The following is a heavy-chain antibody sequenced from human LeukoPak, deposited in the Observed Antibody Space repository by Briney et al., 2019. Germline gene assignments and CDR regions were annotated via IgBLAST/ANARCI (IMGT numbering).Heavy chain of an antibody. D-gene: IGHD3-10*01. CDR3: ARDLGTRLLWFGEDYFDY. CDR1: GYTFTDYY. V-gene: IGHV1-2*06. J-gene: IGHJ4*02. CDR2: INPNSGGT. Sequence: ASVKVSCXASGYTFTDYYMHWVRQALGQGLEWMARINPNSGGTNYAQKFQGRVAMTRDTSISTAYMELSRLRSDDTAVYYCARDLGTRLLWFGEDYFDYWGQGTLVTVSS.